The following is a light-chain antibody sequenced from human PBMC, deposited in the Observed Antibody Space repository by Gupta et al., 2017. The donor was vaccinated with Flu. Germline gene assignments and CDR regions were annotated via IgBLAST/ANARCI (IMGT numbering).Light chain of an antibody. Sequence: EIVMTQSPATLSVSPGESATLSCRASQSVSSNLAWYQQKPGQAPRLLIYGASTRATGIPARFSGSGSGTXFTLTIXSLQSEDCAVYYCQQYNNWPYTFGXGTKLEIK. CDR3: QQYNNWPYT. CDR2: GAS. V-gene: IGKV3-15*01. J-gene: IGKJ2*01. CDR1: QSVSSN.